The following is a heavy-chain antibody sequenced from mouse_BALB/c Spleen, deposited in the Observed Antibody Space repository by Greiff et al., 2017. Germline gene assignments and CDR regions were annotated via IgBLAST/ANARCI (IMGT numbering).Heavy chain of an antibody. CDR3: ARDNPLYYYGPGAY. CDR1: GFTFTDYY. CDR2: IRNKANGYTT. J-gene: IGHJ3*01. V-gene: IGHV7-3*02. D-gene: IGHD1-1*01. Sequence: EVHLVESGGGLVQPGGSLRLSCATSGFTFTDYYMSWVRQPPGKALEWLGFIRNKANGYTTEYSASVKGRFTISRDNSQSILYLQMNTLRAEDSATYYCARDNPLYYYGPGAYWGQGTLVTVSA.